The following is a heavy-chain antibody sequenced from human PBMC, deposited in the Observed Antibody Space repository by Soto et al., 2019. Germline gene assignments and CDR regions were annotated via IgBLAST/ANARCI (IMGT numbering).Heavy chain of an antibody. V-gene: IGHV3-30*18. Sequence: QVQLVESGGGVVQPGRSLRLSCAASGFTFSSYGMHWVRQAPGKGLEWVAVISYDGSNKYYADSVKGRFTISRDNSKNTLYLQMNSLRAEDTAVYYCAKCGGFGELLYGVAGHYGMDVWGQGTTVTVSS. CDR1: GFTFSSYG. CDR3: AKCGGFGELLYGVAGHYGMDV. J-gene: IGHJ6*02. D-gene: IGHD3-10*01. CDR2: ISYDGSNK.